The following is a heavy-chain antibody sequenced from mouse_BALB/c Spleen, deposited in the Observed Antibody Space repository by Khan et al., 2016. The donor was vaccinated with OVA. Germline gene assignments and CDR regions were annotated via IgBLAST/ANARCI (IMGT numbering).Heavy chain of an antibody. D-gene: IGHD1-1*01. Sequence: EVQLQESGPGLVKPSQSLSLTCTVTGYSITSDYAWDWIRQFPGNKLEWMGYISYGGSTSYNPSLKSRISITRDTSKNQFFLQFNSLTTEDTATYYCARKNYYGYAMDYWGQGTSVTVSS. CDR2: ISYGGST. V-gene: IGHV3-2*02. CDR3: ARKNYYGYAMDY. CDR1: GYSITSDYA. J-gene: IGHJ4*01.